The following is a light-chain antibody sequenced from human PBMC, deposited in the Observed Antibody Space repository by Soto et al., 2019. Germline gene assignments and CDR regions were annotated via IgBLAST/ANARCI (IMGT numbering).Light chain of an antibody. CDR2: GAS. J-gene: IGKJ1*01. Sequence: EIVMTQSPATLSVSPGERATLSCRASQSVTTNLAWYQQKPGQAPTLLIYGASTRATGIPARFSGSGSGTEFTLTIISLQSDDFAVYYCQQYTNWPPWTFGQGTRVDFK. CDR1: QSVTTN. V-gene: IGKV3-15*01. CDR3: QQYTNWPPWT.